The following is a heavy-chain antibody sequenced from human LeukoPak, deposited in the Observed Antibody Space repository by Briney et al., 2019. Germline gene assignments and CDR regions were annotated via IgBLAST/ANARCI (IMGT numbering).Heavy chain of an antibody. CDR3: ARDRTAYDYIWGSYRHFDY. D-gene: IGHD3-16*02. J-gene: IGHJ4*02. V-gene: IGHV1-69*13. CDR2: IIPIFGTA. Sequence: SSVKVSCKASGGTFSSYAISWVRQAPGQGLEWMGVIIPIFGTANYAQKFQGRVTITADESTSTAYMELSSLRSEDTAVYYCARDRTAYDYIWGSYRHFDYWGQGTLVTVSS. CDR1: GGTFSSYA.